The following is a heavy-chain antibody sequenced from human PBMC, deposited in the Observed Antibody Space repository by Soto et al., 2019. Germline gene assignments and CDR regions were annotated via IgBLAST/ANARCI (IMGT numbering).Heavy chain of an antibody. Sequence: GGSLRLSCAASGFTFSSYSMNWVRQAPGKGLEWVSSISSSSSYIYYADSVKGRFTISRDNAKNSLYLQMNSLRAEDTAVYYCARDHCGGDCYAFDIWGQGTMVTVSS. D-gene: IGHD2-21*02. CDR2: ISSSSSYI. V-gene: IGHV3-21*01. CDR3: ARDHCGGDCYAFDI. CDR1: GFTFSSYS. J-gene: IGHJ3*02.